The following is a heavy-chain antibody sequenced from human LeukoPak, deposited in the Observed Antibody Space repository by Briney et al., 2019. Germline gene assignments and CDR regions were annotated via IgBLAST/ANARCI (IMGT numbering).Heavy chain of an antibody. D-gene: IGHD3-3*01. CDR3: TRVYWIGFHFDS. Sequence: PSQTLSLTCSVSGGSISSGDYFWTWIRQPPGKGLEYIGYIYYSGTTYYNPSLKSRITMSVDMSANQFSLRLTSVSAADTAVYYCTRVYWIGFHFDSWGQGILVSVSS. V-gene: IGHV4-30-4*01. CDR1: GGSISSGDYF. CDR2: IYYSGTT. J-gene: IGHJ4*02.